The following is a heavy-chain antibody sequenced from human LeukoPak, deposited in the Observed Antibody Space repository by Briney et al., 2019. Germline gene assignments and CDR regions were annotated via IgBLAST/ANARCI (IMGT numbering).Heavy chain of an antibody. D-gene: IGHD6-13*01. V-gene: IGHV4-34*01. CDR2: INHSGST. J-gene: IGHJ6*02. CDR1: GGSSSGYY. Sequence: SETLSLTCAVYGGSSSGYYWSWIRQPPGKGLEWIGEINHSGSTNYNPSLKSRVTISVDTSKNQFSLKLSSVTAADTAVYYCARGPRYSSSWPYYYGMDVWGQGTTVTVSS. CDR3: ARGPRYSSSWPYYYGMDV.